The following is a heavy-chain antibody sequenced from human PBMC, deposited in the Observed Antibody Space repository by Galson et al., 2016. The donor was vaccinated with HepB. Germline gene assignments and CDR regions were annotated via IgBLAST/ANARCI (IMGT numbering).Heavy chain of an antibody. D-gene: IGHD2-21*01. V-gene: IGHV3-23*01. CDR3: AKGRCGGVSCYPGGN. Sequence: SLRLSCAASGFTFSTYAMSWVRQAPGKGLEWVSGIGHGGATTYHADSVNGRFTISRDNSKNTLYLQMNSLRAEDTAVYYWAKGRCGGVSCYPGGNWGQGTLVTVSS. CDR2: IGHGGATT. J-gene: IGHJ4*02. CDR1: GFTFSTYA.